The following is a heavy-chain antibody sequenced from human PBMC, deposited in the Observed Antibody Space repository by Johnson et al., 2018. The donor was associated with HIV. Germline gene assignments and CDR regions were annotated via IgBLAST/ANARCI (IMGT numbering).Heavy chain of an antibody. CDR1: GFNFVESW. CDR3: ANWNEEPTRSFNI. V-gene: IGHV3-15*01. J-gene: IGHJ3*02. D-gene: IGHD1-1*01. Sequence: VQLVESGGGFVEPGGSLRLSCVASGFNFVESWLAWVRQAPGKGLEWVGRIKTRRQGETTDYGAPVKGRFIISRDDSKNTLYLQINSLKIDDTAAYYCANWNEEPTRSFNIWGQGTMVTVSS. CDR2: IKTRRQGETT.